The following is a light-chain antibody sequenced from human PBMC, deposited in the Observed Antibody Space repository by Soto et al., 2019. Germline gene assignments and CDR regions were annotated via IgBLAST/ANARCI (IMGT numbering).Light chain of an antibody. CDR2: EVT. J-gene: IGLJ1*01. CDR1: SSDVGGYNY. Sequence: QSVLTQPASVSGSPGQSITISCTGTSSDVGGYNYVSWYQQHPGKAPKIINYEVTNRPSGVSNRFSGSKSGNTASLTISGLQAEDDADYYCSSFTSRFTFNYIFGTGTKVTVL. V-gene: IGLV2-14*01. CDR3: SSFTSRFTFNYI.